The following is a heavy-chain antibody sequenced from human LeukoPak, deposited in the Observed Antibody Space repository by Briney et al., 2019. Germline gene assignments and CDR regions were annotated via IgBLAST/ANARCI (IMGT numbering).Heavy chain of an antibody. Sequence: SETLSLTCTVSGGSISSSSYYWGWIRQPPGKGLEWIGSIYYSGSTYYNPSLKSRVTISVDTSKNQFSLKLSSVTAADTAVYYCARGTRVIAHYYYYMDVWGKGTTVTVSS. J-gene: IGHJ6*03. CDR2: IYYSGST. CDR3: ARGTRVIAHYYYYMDV. CDR1: GGSISSSSYY. D-gene: IGHD3-16*02. V-gene: IGHV4-39*07.